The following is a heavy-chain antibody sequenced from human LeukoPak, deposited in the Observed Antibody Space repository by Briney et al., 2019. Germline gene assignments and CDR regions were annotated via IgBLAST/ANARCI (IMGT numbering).Heavy chain of an antibody. CDR2: VNADGSST. J-gene: IGHJ3*01. CDR1: GFSLSSSW. CDR3: AKVVTGSRNAFDV. D-gene: IGHD1-20*01. Sequence: GGSLRLSCVVSGFSLSSSWMHWVRQAPGKGLVWVSRVNADGSSTDYAESVKGRFTISRDNAMNTLYLQMNSLRAEDTAVYYCAKVVTGSRNAFDVWGQGTMVTVSS. V-gene: IGHV3-74*01.